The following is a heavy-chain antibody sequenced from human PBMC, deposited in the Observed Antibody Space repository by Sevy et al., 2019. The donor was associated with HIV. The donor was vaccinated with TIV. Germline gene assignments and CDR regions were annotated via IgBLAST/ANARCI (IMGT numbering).Heavy chain of an antibody. V-gene: IGHV3-30-3*01. CDR3: AGDFYEFDDPRGLDY. CDR1: GFILGYYA. CDR2: SSYDGGNI. Sequence: GGSLRLSCTASGFILGYYAMHWVRQAPGKGLEWVAVSSYDGGNIYYADSVQGRFTVSRDNSKNTLYLQMNSLRPEDTAMYYCAGDFYEFDDPRGLDYWGQGVLVTVSS. J-gene: IGHJ4*02. D-gene: IGHD3-16*01.